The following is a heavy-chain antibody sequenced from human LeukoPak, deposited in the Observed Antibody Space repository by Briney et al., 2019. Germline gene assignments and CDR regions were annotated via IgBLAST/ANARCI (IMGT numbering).Heavy chain of an antibody. J-gene: IGHJ4*02. D-gene: IGHD1/OR15-1a*01. CDR2: SRNKANSYTT. Sequence: SGGSLRLSXTASGFTFSDRYIDWVRQAPGKGLEWVGRSRNKANSYTTEYAASVKGRFTISRDESKNLLYLQMNSLTPEDTAVYYCTRCSTGTRLYYFDYWGQGTLVTVSS. V-gene: IGHV3-72*01. CDR3: TRCSTGTRLYYFDY. CDR1: GFTFSDRY.